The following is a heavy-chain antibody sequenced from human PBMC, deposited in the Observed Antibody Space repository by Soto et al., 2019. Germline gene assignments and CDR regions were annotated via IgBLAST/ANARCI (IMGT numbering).Heavy chain of an antibody. D-gene: IGHD3-3*01. CDR3: ARAELYDFWSGPAPGYFDL. V-gene: IGHV1-18*01. CDR2: ISAYNGNT. Sequence: ASVKVSCKASGYTFTSYGISWVRQAPGQGREWMGWISAYNGNTNYAQKLQGRVTMTTDTSTSTAYMELRSLRSDDTAAYYCARAELYDFWSGPAPGYFDLWGRGALVTVSS. CDR1: GYTFTSYG. J-gene: IGHJ2*01.